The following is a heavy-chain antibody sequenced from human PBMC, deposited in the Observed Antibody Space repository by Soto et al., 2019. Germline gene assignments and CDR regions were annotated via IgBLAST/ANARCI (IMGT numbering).Heavy chain of an antibody. Sequence: GGSLRLSCAASGFTFSKYWMSWVRQAPGKGLEWVANIKEDGSEEYYVDSVKGRFTISRDNAKNSLYLQMNSLRAEDTAVYYCARVPVKVAASNAWLDPWGQGTLVTVSS. J-gene: IGHJ5*02. V-gene: IGHV3-7*01. CDR1: GFTFSKYW. CDR2: IKEDGSEE. D-gene: IGHD6-13*01. CDR3: ARVPVKVAASNAWLDP.